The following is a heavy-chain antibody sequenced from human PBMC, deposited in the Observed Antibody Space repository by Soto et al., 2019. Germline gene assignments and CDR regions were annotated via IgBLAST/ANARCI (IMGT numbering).Heavy chain of an antibody. CDR1: GDSISSYY. CDR3: ARYSSSRDSWHFDH. Sequence: PSETLSLTCTVSGDSISSYYWSWIRQPPEKGLQWIGYIYYSGSTNYNPSLKSRVTISVDTSKTHFSLKLSSVTAADTAVYYCARYSSSRDSWHFDHWGQGTLVTVSS. CDR2: IYYSGST. D-gene: IGHD6-13*01. J-gene: IGHJ4*02. V-gene: IGHV4-59*01.